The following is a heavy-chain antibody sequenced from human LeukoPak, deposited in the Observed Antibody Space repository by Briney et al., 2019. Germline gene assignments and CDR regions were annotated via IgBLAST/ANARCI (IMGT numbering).Heavy chain of an antibody. CDR2: ISSSNSYT. CDR3: ARDAVVPAGVVDYGDYVGAFDI. J-gene: IGHJ3*02. Sequence: GGSLRLSCAASGFTFSDYYMSWIRQAPGKGLEWVSYISSSNSYTNYADSVKGRFTISRDNAKSSLYLEMNSLRADGTAVYYCARDAVVPAGVVDYGDYVGAFDIWGQGTLVTVSS. D-gene: IGHD4-17*01. CDR1: GFTFSDYY. V-gene: IGHV3-11*05.